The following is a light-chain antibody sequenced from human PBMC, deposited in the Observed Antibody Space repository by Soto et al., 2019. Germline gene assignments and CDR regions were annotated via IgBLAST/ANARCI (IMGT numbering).Light chain of an antibody. Sequence: EIGFSQSADTLSVSPGERATLSCRASQSISRTLAWYQQKSGQPPRLLIYDASTRATGFPARFSGSGSGTEFTLTISSLQSEDFAVYYCQQYNNWPLTFGGGTKVDIK. CDR2: DAS. J-gene: IGKJ4*01. CDR3: QQYNNWPLT. V-gene: IGKV3D-15*01. CDR1: QSISRT.